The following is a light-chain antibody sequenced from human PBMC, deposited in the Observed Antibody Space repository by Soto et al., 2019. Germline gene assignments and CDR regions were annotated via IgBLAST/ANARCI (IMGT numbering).Light chain of an antibody. CDR3: CSYRSDNPRFYV. Sequence: QSVLTQPPSVSGSPGQSVTISCTGTSSDVGRYGRVSWYQQSPGTAPKLIIYEVTNRPSGVPDRFSGSKSGNTASLTISGLQAEDEADYYCCSYRSDNPRFYVFGTGTKVTVL. V-gene: IGLV2-18*02. CDR2: EVT. J-gene: IGLJ1*01. CDR1: SSDVGRYGR.